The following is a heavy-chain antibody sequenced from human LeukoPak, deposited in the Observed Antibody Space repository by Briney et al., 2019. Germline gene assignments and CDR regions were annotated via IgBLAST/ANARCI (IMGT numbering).Heavy chain of an antibody. D-gene: IGHD3-3*01. J-gene: IGHJ6*02. V-gene: IGHV3-23*01. CDR1: GFTFSSYA. Sequence: GGSLRLSCAVSGFTFSSYAMSWVRQAPGKGLEWVSAISGSGGSTYYADSVKGRFTISRDNSKNTLYLQMNSLRAEDTAVYYCAKVGRFLEWLLPNYYYGMDVWGQGTTVTVSS. CDR3: AKVGRFLEWLLPNYYYGMDV. CDR2: ISGSGGST.